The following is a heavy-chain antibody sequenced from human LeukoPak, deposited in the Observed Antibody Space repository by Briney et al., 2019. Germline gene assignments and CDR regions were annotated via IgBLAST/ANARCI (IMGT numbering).Heavy chain of an antibody. CDR1: GGSISSGSYY. V-gene: IGHV4-61*02. CDR2: IYTSGST. J-gene: IGHJ4*02. Sequence: SQTLSLTCTVSGGSISSGSYYWSWLRQPAGKGLEWIGRIYTSGSTNYNPSLKSRVAISVDTSKNQFSLKLSSVTAADTAVYYCARVAAAGKFDYWGQGTLLTVSS. CDR3: ARVAAAGKFDY. D-gene: IGHD6-13*01.